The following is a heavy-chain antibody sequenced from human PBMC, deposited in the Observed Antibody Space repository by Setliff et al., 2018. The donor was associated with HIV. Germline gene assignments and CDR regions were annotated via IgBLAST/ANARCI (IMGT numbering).Heavy chain of an antibody. Sequence: SETLSLTCAVSGYSISSGYYWAWIRQPPGKGLEWIGHISYSGSTNYNPSLKSRVTISVDTSKNQFSLKLTSVTAADTAVYYCARRRSPPSGFYSKYYMDVWGKGTTVTVSS. J-gene: IGHJ6*03. CDR3: ARRRSPPSGFYSKYYMDV. CDR2: ISYSGST. V-gene: IGHV4-38-2*01. D-gene: IGHD3-22*01. CDR1: GYSISSGYY.